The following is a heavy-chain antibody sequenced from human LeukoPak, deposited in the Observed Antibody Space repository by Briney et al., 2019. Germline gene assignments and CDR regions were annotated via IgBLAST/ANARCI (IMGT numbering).Heavy chain of an antibody. CDR2: IYSSGST. CDR1: GFTVSTNY. CDR3: ARDGGLAPYSSSTPFDY. V-gene: IGHV3-66*03. D-gene: IGHD6-6*01. Sequence: GGSLRLSCAASGFTVSTNYMSWVRQAPGKGLEWVSVIYSSGSTYYADCVKGRFTIFRDNSKNTLYLQMNSLRAEDTAVYYCARDGGLAPYSSSTPFDYWGQGTLVTVSS. J-gene: IGHJ4*02.